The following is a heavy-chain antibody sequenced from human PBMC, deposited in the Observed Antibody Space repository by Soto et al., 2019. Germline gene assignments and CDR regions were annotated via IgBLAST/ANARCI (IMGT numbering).Heavy chain of an antibody. Sequence: ASVKVSCKASGYTFTGYYMHWVRQAPGQGLEWMGWINPNSGGTNYAQKFQGWVTMTRDTSISTAYMELSRLRSDDTAVYYCARARYSSDWYFYYGMDVWGQGTTVTVSS. CDR2: INPNSGGT. D-gene: IGHD6-19*01. V-gene: IGHV1-2*04. CDR1: GYTFTGYY. J-gene: IGHJ6*02. CDR3: ARARYSSDWYFYYGMDV.